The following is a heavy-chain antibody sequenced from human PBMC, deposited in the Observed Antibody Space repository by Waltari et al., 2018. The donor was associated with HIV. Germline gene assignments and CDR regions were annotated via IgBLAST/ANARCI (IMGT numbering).Heavy chain of an antibody. D-gene: IGHD2-2*01. CDR2: INHRGST. CDR1: GGSFSGYY. CDR3: ASKPGLYCSSTSCQGWFDP. J-gene: IGHJ5*02. Sequence: QVQLQQWGAGLLKPSETLSLTCAVYGGSFSGYYWSWIRQPPGKGLEWIGEINHRGSTNYNPSLKSRVTISVDTSKNQFSLKLSSVTAADTAVYYCASKPGLYCSSTSCQGWFDPWGQGTLVTVSS. V-gene: IGHV4-34*01.